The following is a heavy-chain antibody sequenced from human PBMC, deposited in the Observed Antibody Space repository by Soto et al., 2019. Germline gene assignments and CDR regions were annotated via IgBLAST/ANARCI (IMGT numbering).Heavy chain of an antibody. CDR2: IIPILGIA. J-gene: IGHJ5*02. CDR1: GGTFSSYT. D-gene: IGHD3-10*01. V-gene: IGHV1-69*04. CDR3: ARDRRYYGSGSYTLNWFDP. Sequence: GASVKVSCKASGGTFSSYTISWVRQAPGQGLEWMGRIIPILGIANYAQKFQGRVTITADKSTSTAYMELSSLRSEDTAVYYCARDRRYYGSGSYTLNWFDPWGQGTLVTVSS.